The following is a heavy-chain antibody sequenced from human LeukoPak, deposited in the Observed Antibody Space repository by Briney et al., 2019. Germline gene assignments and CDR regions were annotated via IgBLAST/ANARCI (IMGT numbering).Heavy chain of an antibody. CDR1: GGSFSGYF. CDR3: ARGGVGDRLSY. CDR2: MIYGGST. J-gene: IGHJ4*02. D-gene: IGHD4-17*01. Sequence: SETLSLTCAVYGGSFSGYFWSWIRQSPGKGLEWIGEMIYGGSTNYNPSLKSRVTMSIDTSKNQFSLKLSSVTAADTAVYYCARGGVGDRLSYWGRGTLVTVSS. V-gene: IGHV4-34*01.